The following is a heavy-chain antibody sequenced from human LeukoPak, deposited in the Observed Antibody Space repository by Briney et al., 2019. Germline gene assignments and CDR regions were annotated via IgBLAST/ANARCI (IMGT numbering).Heavy chain of an antibody. Sequence: GGSLRLSCAASGFTVSSNYMSWVRQAPGKGLEWVSVIYSGGSTYYADSVKGRFTISRDNSKNTLYLQMNSLRAEDTALYYCAKDLESYYGSGVDYWGQGTLVTVSS. CDR3: AKDLESYYGSGVDY. CDR2: IYSGGST. D-gene: IGHD3-10*01. V-gene: IGHV3-66*01. CDR1: GFTVSSNY. J-gene: IGHJ4*02.